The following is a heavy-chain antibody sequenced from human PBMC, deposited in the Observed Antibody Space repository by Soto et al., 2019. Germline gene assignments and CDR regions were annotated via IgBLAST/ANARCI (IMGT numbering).Heavy chain of an antibody. CDR1: GYTFTSYG. V-gene: IGHV1-18*01. Sequence: ASVKVSCKASGYTFTSYGISWVRQAPGQGREWMGWISAYNGNTNYAQKLQGRVTMTTDPSTSTAYMELRSLRSDDTAVYYCAAAPDYGNSYYLDDWGQGXLVTVPS. CDR3: AAAPDYGNSYYLDD. D-gene: IGHD4-17*01. J-gene: IGHJ4*01. CDR2: ISAYNGNT.